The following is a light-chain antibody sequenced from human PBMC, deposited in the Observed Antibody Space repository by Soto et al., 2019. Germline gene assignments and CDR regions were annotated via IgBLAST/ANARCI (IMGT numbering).Light chain of an antibody. CDR2: GAS. CDR3: QQYGSTPLT. Sequence: EIVLTQSPGTLSLSPGERATLSCRASQSVSSSYLAWYQQKPGQAPRLLIYGASSRATGIPDRFSGSGSGKDFTLTISRLEREDFAVYYCQQYGSTPLTFGGGTKVEIK. CDR1: QSVSSSY. V-gene: IGKV3-20*01. J-gene: IGKJ4*01.